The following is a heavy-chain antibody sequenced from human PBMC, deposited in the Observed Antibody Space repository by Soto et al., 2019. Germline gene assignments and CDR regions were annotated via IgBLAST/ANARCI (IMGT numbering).Heavy chain of an antibody. CDR2: ISSSGYST. CDR1: GFTFNNYA. CDR3: AKGSVVVAAKFES. D-gene: IGHD2-21*02. V-gene: IGHV3-23*01. Sequence: LRLSCAASGFTFNNYAMSWVRQAPGKGLEWVSAISSSGYSTYYADSVKGRFTISRDNSKNTVYLQMNNLRAEDTAVYYCAKGSVVVAAKFESWGQGTLVTVSS. J-gene: IGHJ4*02.